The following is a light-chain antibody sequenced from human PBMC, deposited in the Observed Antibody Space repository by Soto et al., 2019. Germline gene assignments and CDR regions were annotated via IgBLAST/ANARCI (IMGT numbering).Light chain of an antibody. J-gene: IGLJ1*01. CDR2: EVS. V-gene: IGLV2-14*01. Sequence: QSALTQPASVSGTPGQSITISCTGSNSDVGIYDFVSWYQHHPGRAPKLIVSEVSHRPSGIPSRFSASKSGLTASLTISGLQAEDEADYYCASFTTNRVYVFGPGTKVTVL. CDR3: ASFTTNRVYV. CDR1: NSDVGIYDF.